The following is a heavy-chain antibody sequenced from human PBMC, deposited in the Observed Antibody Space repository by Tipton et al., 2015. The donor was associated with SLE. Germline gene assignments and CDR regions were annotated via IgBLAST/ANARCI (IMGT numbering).Heavy chain of an antibody. V-gene: IGHV4-39*07. D-gene: IGHD5-18*01. CDR3: ARLHGYSYGLNWFDP. CDR2: IYYTGTTT. CDR1: GGSVSSSSKY. J-gene: IGHJ5*02. Sequence: TLSPTCTVSGGSVSSSSKYWAWIRQPPGKGLGWIGSIYYTGTTTYYNSFLKSRVTMSVDTSKNQFSLRLTSVIAADTAVYYCARLHGYSYGLNWFDPWGQGTLISVSS.